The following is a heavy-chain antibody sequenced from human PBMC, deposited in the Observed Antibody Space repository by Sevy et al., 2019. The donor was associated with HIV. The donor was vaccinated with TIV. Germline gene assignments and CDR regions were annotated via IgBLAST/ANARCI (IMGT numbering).Heavy chain of an antibody. CDR3: ARDVAXGXF. D-gene: IGHD2-21*01. Sequence: GGSLRLSXAASGFTXTXYXMTWVRQSPGKGLQWLGNINEDGTEKYYRDSVRGRFTISRDNDKKSLHLQMNSLRVDDTGVYYXARDVAXGXFWGQXTLVTVSS. CDR1: GFTXTXYX. CDR2: INEDGTEK. V-gene: IGHV3-7*01. J-gene: IGHJ1*01.